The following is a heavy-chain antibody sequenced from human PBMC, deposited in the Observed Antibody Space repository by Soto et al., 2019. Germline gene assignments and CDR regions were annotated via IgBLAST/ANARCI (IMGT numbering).Heavy chain of an antibody. D-gene: IGHD3-10*01. J-gene: IGHJ6*02. V-gene: IGHV3-30*03. CDR3: ARDRDRFGELSRYYYYGMDV. Sequence: GGSLRLSCAASGFTFSSYGMHWVRQAPGKGLEWVAVISYDGSNKYYADSVKGRFTISRDNSKNTLYLQMNSLRAEDTAVYYCARDRDRFGELSRYYYYGMDVWGQGTTVTVSS. CDR1: GFTFSSYG. CDR2: ISYDGSNK.